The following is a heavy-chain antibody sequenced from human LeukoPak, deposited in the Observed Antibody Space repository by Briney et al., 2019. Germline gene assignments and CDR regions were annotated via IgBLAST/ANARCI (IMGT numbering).Heavy chain of an antibody. Sequence: GGALRVSCAASGFTFSSYWMDWVRQAPGKGLVWVSGINSDGRMTRYAESVKGRFTISRDNAKNALYLQMNSLRAEDTSVYYCARVGSTDSPHAFDIWGQGTMVTVSS. CDR3: ARVGSTDSPHAFDI. V-gene: IGHV3-74*01. J-gene: IGHJ3*02. D-gene: IGHD2-21*02. CDR2: INSDGRMT. CDR1: GFTFSSYW.